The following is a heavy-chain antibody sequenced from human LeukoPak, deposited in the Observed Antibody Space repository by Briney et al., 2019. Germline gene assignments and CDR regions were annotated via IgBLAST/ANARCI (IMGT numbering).Heavy chain of an antibody. CDR1: GYTFTAYY. V-gene: IGHV1-2*02. Sequence: ASVKVSCKASGYTFTAYYMHWVRQAPGQGLEWMGWINPNSGGTNYAQKFQGRVTMTRDTSISTAYMELSRLRSDDTAVYYCARGPDVRGYTYGIDYWGQGTLVTVSS. CDR2: INPNSGGT. CDR3: ARGPDVRGYTYGIDY. J-gene: IGHJ4*02. D-gene: IGHD5-18*01.